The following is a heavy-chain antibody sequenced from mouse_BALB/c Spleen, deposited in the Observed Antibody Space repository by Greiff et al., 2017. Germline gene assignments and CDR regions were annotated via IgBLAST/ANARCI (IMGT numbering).Heavy chain of an antibody. D-gene: IGHD1-1*01. CDR2: IRNKANGYTT. Sequence: EVMLVESGGGLVQPGGSLRLSCATSGFTFTDYYMSWVRQPPGKALEWLGFIRNKANGYTTEYSASVKGRFTISRDNSQSILYLQMNTLRAEDSATYYCARESSYVDYWGQGTTLTVSS. CDR3: ARESSYVDY. V-gene: IGHV7-3*02. J-gene: IGHJ2*01. CDR1: GFTFTDYY.